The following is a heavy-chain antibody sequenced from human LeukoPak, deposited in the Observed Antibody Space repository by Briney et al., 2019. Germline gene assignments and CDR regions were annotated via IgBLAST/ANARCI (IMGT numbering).Heavy chain of an antibody. CDR2: IYYSGST. J-gene: IGHJ4*02. CDR1: GGSISSGDYY. D-gene: IGHD3-3*01. V-gene: IGHV4-30-4*08. CDR3: ASRFWSGYLFDY. Sequence: ASETLSLTCTVSGGSISSGDYYWRWIRQPPGKGLEWIGYIYYSGSTYYNPSLKSRVTISVDTSKNQFSLKLSSVTAADTAVYYCASRFWSGYLFDYWGQGTLVTVSS.